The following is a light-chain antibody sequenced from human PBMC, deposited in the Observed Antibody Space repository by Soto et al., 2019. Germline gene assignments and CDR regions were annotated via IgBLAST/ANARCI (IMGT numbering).Light chain of an antibody. J-gene: IGKJ2*01. CDR1: QSVLYSSNNKNY. V-gene: IGKV4-1*01. Sequence: DIVMTQSPDSLAVSLGERATINCKSSQSVLYSSNNKNYLAWYQQKPGQPPKLLIYCASTRESGVPDRFIGSGSGTDFTLTIISLQAEDVAVYYCQQYYSTPDTFGQGTKLEIK. CDR2: CAS. CDR3: QQYYSTPDT.